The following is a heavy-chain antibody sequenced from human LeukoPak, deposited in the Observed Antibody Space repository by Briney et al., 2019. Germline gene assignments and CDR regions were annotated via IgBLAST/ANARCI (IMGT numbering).Heavy chain of an antibody. D-gene: IGHD3-22*01. V-gene: IGHV3-48*01. CDR3: ARGFTYYDSSGQVPFDY. CDR2: ISGSSSTI. Sequence: GGSLRLSCAASGFTFSSYSMNWVRQAPGKGLEWGSYISGSSSTIYYADSVKGRFTISRDNGKNTLYLQMNSLRAEDAAVYYCARGFTYYDSSGQVPFDYWGQGTLVTVSS. CDR1: GFTFSSYS. J-gene: IGHJ4*02.